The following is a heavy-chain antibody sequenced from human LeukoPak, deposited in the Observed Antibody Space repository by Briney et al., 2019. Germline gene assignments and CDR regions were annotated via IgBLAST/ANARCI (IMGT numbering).Heavy chain of an antibody. J-gene: IGHJ6*03. CDR3: ARQGTTRPYYYYYYMDV. V-gene: IGHV4-34*01. CDR1: GGSFSGYY. Sequence: SETLSLTCAVYGGSFSGYYWSWIRQPPGKGLEWIGEINHSGSTNYNPSLKSRVTISVDTSKNQFSLKLSSVTAADTAVYYCARQGTTRPYYYYYYMDVWGRGTTVTVSS. CDR2: INHSGST. D-gene: IGHD4-11*01.